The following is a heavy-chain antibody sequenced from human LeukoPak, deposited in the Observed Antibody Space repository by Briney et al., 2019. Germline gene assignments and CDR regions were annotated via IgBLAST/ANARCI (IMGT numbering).Heavy chain of an antibody. D-gene: IGHD6-19*01. J-gene: IGHJ4*02. CDR2: ISYDGNVK. CDR1: GFTFRKYW. V-gene: IGHV3-30*18. Sequence: GGSLRLSCTASGFTFRKYWLHWVRQAPGKGLAWVAVISYDGNVKYYADSVKGRFTVSRDNSKNTLYLQMNSLRDEDTAVYYCAKDWSFGSGWFDYWGQGTLVTVSS. CDR3: AKDWSFGSGWFDY.